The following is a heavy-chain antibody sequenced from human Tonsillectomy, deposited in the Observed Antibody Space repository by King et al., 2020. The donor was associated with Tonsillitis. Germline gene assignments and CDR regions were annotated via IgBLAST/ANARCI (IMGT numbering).Heavy chain of an antibody. J-gene: IGHJ4*02. Sequence: QLQESGPGLVKPSQALSLTCTVSGDSISSDNYYWSLIRQYPGEGLEWVGYILPSGSPSYNPSLKSRVTMSVDTSKNQFSLKLTAVTAADTAVYYCAREVVVWSQGTLVTVSS. D-gene: IGHD2-15*01. CDR2: ILPSGSP. CDR1: GDSISSDNYY. V-gene: IGHV4-31*03. CDR3: AREVVV.